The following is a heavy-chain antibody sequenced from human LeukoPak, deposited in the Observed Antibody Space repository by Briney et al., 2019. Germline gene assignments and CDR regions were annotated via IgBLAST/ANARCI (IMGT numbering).Heavy chain of an antibody. D-gene: IGHD6-19*01. V-gene: IGHV1-46*01. CDR3: ARPGYSSGWYAERYHFDY. Sequence: GASVKVSCKASGYTFTSYYMHWVRQAPGQGLEWMGIINPSGGSTSYAQKFQGRVTMTRDTSTSTVYMELSSLRSEDTAVYYCARPGYSSGWYAERYHFDYWGQGTLVTVSS. CDR2: INPSGGST. CDR1: GYTFTSYY. J-gene: IGHJ4*02.